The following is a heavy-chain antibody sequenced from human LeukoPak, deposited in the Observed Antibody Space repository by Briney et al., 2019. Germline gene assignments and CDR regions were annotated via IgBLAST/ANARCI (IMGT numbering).Heavy chain of an antibody. V-gene: IGHV3-30*02. CDR3: AKGVAGEAAAAIDY. J-gene: IGHJ4*02. CDR2: IRYDGSNK. CDR1: GFTFNNYG. D-gene: IGHD6-13*01. Sequence: GGSLRLSCAASGFTFNNYGIHWVRQAPGEGLEWVAFIRYDGSNKYYADSVKGRFTISRDNSKNTLYLQMNSLRAEDTALYYCAKGVAGEAAAAIDYWGQGTLVTVSS.